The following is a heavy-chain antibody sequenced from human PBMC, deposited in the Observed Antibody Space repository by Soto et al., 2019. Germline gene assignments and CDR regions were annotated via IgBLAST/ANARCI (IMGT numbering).Heavy chain of an antibody. V-gene: IGHV3-33*01. D-gene: IGHD6-6*01. Sequence: PGGSLRLSCAASGFTFSSYGMHWVRQAPGKGLEWVAVIWYDGSNKYYADSVKGRFTISRDNSKNTLYLQMNSLRAEDTAVYYCARDPLSIAARTFYSWGQGTLVTVSS. J-gene: IGHJ4*02. CDR2: IWYDGSNK. CDR1: GFTFSSYG. CDR3: ARDPLSIAARTFYS.